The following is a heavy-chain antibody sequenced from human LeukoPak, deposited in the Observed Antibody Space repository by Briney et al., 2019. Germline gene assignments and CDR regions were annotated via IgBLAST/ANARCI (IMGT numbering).Heavy chain of an antibody. CDR3: ARDESDPAGGFDP. Sequence: GGSLRLSCAASGFTFSSYSVNWVRQAPGKGLEWVSSISSSSSYIYYADSVKGRFTISRDNAKNSLYLQMNSLRAEDTAVYYCARDESDPAGGFDPWGQGTLVTVSS. CDR2: ISSSSSYI. V-gene: IGHV3-21*01. J-gene: IGHJ5*02. D-gene: IGHD3-10*01. CDR1: GFTFSSYS.